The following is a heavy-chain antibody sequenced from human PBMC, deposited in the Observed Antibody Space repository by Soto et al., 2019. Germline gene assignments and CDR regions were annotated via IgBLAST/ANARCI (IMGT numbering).Heavy chain of an antibody. CDR3: ARGGASSKWFAP. D-gene: IGHD2-15*01. J-gene: IGHJ5*02. Sequence: TLSLTCTVSGGSITSGGSFWSWIRQHPGKGPEWIAFIGYSGATSYNPSLASRVTISADTYKSQFSLKLRSVTAADTAVYYCARGGASSKWFAPWGQGTLVTVSS. CDR1: GGSITSGGSF. V-gene: IGHV4-31*03. CDR2: IGYSGAT.